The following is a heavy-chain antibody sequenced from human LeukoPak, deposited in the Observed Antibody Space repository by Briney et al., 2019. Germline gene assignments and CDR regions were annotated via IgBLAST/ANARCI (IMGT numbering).Heavy chain of an antibody. CDR1: GYTFTNYY. CDR3: ATVRQWPPRGY. J-gene: IGHJ4*02. Sequence: ASVKVSCKASGYTFTNYYMHWVRQAPGQGLEWMGMINPSGGSTTYAQKFQGRVTMTEDTSTDAAYMELSSLRSEDTAVYYCATVRQWPPRGYWGQGTLVTVSS. CDR2: INPSGGST. V-gene: IGHV1-46*01. D-gene: IGHD6-19*01.